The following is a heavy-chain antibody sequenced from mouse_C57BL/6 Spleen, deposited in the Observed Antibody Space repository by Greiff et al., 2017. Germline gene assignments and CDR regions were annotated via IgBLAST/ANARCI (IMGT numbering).Heavy chain of an antibody. J-gene: IGHJ3*01. CDR3: AREGVLPAWFAY. CDR1: GYTFTSYV. D-gene: IGHD2-14*01. CDR2: IYPYNDGT. V-gene: IGHV1-14*01. Sequence: EVQVVESGPELVKPGASVKMSCKASGYTFTSYVMHWVKQKPGQGLEWIGYIYPYNDGTKYNEKFKGKATLTSDKSSSTAYMELSSLTSEDSAVYYCAREGVLPAWFAYWGQGTLVTVSA.